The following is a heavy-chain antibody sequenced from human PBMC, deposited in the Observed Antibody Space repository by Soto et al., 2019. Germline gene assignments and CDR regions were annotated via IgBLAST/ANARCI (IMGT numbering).Heavy chain of an antibody. D-gene: IGHD6-13*01. J-gene: IGHJ4*02. Sequence: SVKVSCKASGVTFSSYRINWVRQAPGQGLEWVGGIVPIYRTADYAQKFQGRVTITADESARTSYMELRSLKSQDTAVYYCVRDSGAKLSSSWGKGTLVTVSS. V-gene: IGHV1-69*13. CDR3: VRDSGAKLSSS. CDR1: GVTFSSYR. CDR2: IVPIYRTA.